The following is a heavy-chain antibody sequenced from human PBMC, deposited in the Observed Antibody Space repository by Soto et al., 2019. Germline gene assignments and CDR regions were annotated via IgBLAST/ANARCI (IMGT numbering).Heavy chain of an antibody. Sequence: ASVKVSCKASGYTFSGYALHWARQAPGQRLEWMGWINAGNGNTKYSQKFQGRVTITRDTSASTAYMELSSLRSEDTAVYYCARGRWTQTTADYYLDYWGQGTLVTVSS. D-gene: IGHD1-1*01. CDR3: ARGRWTQTTADYYLDY. V-gene: IGHV1-3*01. CDR1: GYTFSGYA. J-gene: IGHJ4*02. CDR2: INAGNGNT.